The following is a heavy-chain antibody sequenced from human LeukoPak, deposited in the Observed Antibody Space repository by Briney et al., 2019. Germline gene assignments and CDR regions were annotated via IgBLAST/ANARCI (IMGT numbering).Heavy chain of an antibody. D-gene: IGHD4-17*01. CDR1: GDFISSYY. V-gene: IGHV4-59*08. Sequence: PSETLSLTCTVSGDFISSYYWSWIRQPPGKGLEWIGYIYYSGSTNYNPSLKSRVTISVDTSKNQFSLKLSSVTAADTAVYYCARAGYGDSDFDYWGQGTLVTVSS. CDR2: IYYSGST. CDR3: ARAGYGDSDFDY. J-gene: IGHJ4*02.